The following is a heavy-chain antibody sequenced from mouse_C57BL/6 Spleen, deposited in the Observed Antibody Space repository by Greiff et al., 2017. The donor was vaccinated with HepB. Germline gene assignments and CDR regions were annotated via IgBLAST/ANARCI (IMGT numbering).Heavy chain of an antibody. J-gene: IGHJ2*01. Sequence: EVQLKESGPELVKPGASVKISCKASGYSFTGYYMNWVKQSPEKSLEWIGEINPSTGGTTYNQKFKAKATLTVDKSSSTAYMQLKSLTSEDSAVYYCARRDGHYYFDYWGQGTTLTVSS. D-gene: IGHD2-3*01. CDR1: GYSFTGYY. V-gene: IGHV1-42*01. CDR2: INPSTGGT. CDR3: ARRDGHYYFDY.